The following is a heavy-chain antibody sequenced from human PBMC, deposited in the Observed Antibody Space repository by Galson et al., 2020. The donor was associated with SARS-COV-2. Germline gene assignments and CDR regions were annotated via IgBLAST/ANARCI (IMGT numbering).Heavy chain of an antibody. D-gene: IGHD3-9*01. V-gene: IGHV3-9*01. CDR2: ISWNSGSI. CDR3: AKERLVIISDAFDI. CDR1: GFTFDDYA. J-gene: IGHJ3*02. Sequence: SGGSLRPSCAASGFTFDDYAMHWVRQAPGKGLEWVSGISWNSGSIGYADSVKGRFTISRDNAKNSLYLQMSSLRAEDTALYYCAKERLVIISDAFDIWGQGTMVTVSS.